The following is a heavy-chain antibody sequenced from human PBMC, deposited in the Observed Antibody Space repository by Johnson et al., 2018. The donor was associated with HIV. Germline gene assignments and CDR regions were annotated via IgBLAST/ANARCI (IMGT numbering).Heavy chain of an antibody. Sequence: VQLVESGGGLVQPGRSLRLSCAASGFTFDDYAMHWVRQAPGKGLEWVSGISWNSGSIGYADSVKGRFTISRDNAKNSLYLQMNSLRAEDTAFYYCAKDGGYCSSTSCLWDAFDIWGQGTMVTVSS. CDR1: GFTFDDYA. J-gene: IGHJ3*02. CDR3: AKDGGYCSSTSCLWDAFDI. D-gene: IGHD2-2*01. CDR2: ISWNSGSI. V-gene: IGHV3-9*01.